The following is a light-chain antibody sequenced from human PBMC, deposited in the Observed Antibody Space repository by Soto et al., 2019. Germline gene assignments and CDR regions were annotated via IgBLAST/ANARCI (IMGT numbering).Light chain of an antibody. CDR2: GAS. Sequence: IVLTQSPGTLSLSPGARASLSCRASPSVSSDYLAWYQKKPGQAPRILIFGASGRATGIPDWFSGSGSGTDFTLTISRLEPEDVAVYYCQQYGSLSWTFGQGTKVDIK. CDR3: QQYGSLSWT. CDR1: PSVSSDY. V-gene: IGKV3-20*01. J-gene: IGKJ1*01.